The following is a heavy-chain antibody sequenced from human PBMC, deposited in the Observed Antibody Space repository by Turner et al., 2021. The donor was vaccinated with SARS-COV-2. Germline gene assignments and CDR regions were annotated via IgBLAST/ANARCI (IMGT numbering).Heavy chain of an antibody. V-gene: IGHV3-7*01. CDR2: INQNGKKI. J-gene: IGHJ4*02. Sequence: EEQLVESGGELVQTGGSLRLSCRDSDSSFSMFWMTWVRQAPGRGLEWEASINQNGKKIYHSDSVRGRFTVSRSNAGNSLYLRMNSLRVDDTAMYYCVRGFDSWGQGTLVTVSS. CDR1: DSSFSMFW. CDR3: VRGFDS. D-gene: IGHD3-10*01.